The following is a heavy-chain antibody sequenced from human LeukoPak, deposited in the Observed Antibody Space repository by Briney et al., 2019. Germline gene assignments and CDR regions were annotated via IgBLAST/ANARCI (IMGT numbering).Heavy chain of an antibody. Sequence: ASVKVSCKASGYTFTSYGISWVRQAAGQGLEGMGWISAYNGNTNYAQKLQCRVTMTTDTSTSTADMELRSLRSDDTAVYYCARAPWVLGYCTNGVCLFDYWGQGTLVTVSS. CDR1: GYTFTSYG. D-gene: IGHD2-8*01. CDR3: ARAPWVLGYCTNGVCLFDY. V-gene: IGHV1-18*01. CDR2: ISAYNGNT. J-gene: IGHJ4*02.